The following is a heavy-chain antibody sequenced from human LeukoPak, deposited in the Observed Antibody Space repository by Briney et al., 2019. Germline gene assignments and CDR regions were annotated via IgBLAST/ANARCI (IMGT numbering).Heavy chain of an antibody. V-gene: IGHV1-69*04. D-gene: IGHD3-9*01. CDR2: IIPILGIA. CDR3: TLDYYDILTGYYTDFDY. J-gene: IGHJ4*02. CDR1: GGTFSSYA. Sequence: SVKVSCKASGGTFSSYAISWVRQAPGQGLEWMGRIIPILGIANYAQKFQGRVTITADKSTSTAYMELSSLRSEDTAVYYCTLDYYDILTGYYTDFDYWGQGTLVTVSS.